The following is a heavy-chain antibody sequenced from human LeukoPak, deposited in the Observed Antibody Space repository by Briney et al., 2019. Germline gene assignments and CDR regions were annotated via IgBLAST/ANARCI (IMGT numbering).Heavy chain of an antibody. V-gene: IGHV3-48*03. CDR3: ARATRGVASNFDY. CDR1: GFTFSSYE. J-gene: IGHJ4*02. CDR2: TSSSGRTI. Sequence: QPGGSLRLSCASSGFTFSSYEMNWVRQAPGKGLEWVSYTSSSGRTIYYADSVRGRFTISRDNAKNSVYLQMNRLRAEDTAVYYCARATRGVASNFDYWGQGTLVTVSS. D-gene: IGHD2-15*01.